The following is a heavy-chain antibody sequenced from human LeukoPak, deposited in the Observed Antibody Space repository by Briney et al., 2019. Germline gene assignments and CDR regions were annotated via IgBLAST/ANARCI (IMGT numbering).Heavy chain of an antibody. CDR3: XLEGSXXXXDY. Sequence: WIGEINHSGSTNYNPSLKSRVTISVDTSKNQFSLKLSSVTAADTAVYYCXLEGSXXXXDYXGXGT. V-gene: IGHV4-34*01. CDR2: INHSGST. J-gene: IGHJ4*01.